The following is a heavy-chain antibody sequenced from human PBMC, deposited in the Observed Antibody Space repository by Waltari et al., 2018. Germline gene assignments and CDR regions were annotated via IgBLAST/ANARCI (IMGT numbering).Heavy chain of an antibody. V-gene: IGHV4-4*07. D-gene: IGHD1-1*01. CDR2: IYGSGGST. CDR3: ARDGSYWNDVAEYFEF. Sequence: QVQLQESGPGLVKPSETLSLTCAVSGGSISSNYWSWIRQPPGKGLEWIGRIYGSGGSTDYNPSLKSRVTISTDTSKNQFSLKLSSVTAADTAVYYCARDGSYWNDVAEYFEFWGQGALVTVSS. CDR1: GGSISSNY. J-gene: IGHJ1*01.